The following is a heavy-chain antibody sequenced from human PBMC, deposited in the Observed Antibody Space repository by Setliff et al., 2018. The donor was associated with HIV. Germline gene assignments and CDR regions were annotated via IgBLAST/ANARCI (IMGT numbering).Heavy chain of an antibody. Sequence: GGSLRLSCAASGFTFDDYTMHWVRQAPGKGLEWVSLISWDGDSTYYADSVKARFTISTDNSKNTLYLQMNSLRAEDTAVYYCAKPLTQWGVSPYHYAVDVWGQGTTVTVSS. D-gene: IGHD1-26*01. J-gene: IGHJ6*02. CDR3: AKPLTQWGVSPYHYAVDV. CDR2: ISWDGDST. V-gene: IGHV3-43*01. CDR1: GFTFDDYT.